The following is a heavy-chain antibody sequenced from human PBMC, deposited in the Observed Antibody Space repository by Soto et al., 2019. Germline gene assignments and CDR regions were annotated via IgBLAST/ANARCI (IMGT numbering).Heavy chain of an antibody. CDR3: ARGRYYYDSSGQAIDSFDI. J-gene: IGHJ3*02. Sequence: SGTLSRSCTVCGGAISSGDHYLSWIRQPPGKALEWIANIYYSGSSYFNPSLTGRVIISLETSKNQFSLKLSFVTSADTAVYYCARGRYYYDSSGQAIDSFDIWGQGTMVTGSS. CDR2: IYYSGSS. V-gene: IGHV4-30-4*01. CDR1: GGAISSGDHY. D-gene: IGHD3-22*01.